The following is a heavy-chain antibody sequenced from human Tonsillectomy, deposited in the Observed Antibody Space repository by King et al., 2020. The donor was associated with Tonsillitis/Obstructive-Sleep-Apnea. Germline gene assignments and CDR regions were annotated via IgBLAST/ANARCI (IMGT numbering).Heavy chain of an antibody. CDR3: ARGEGDYGDYNSFHY. J-gene: IGHJ4*02. Sequence: QLVQSGAEVKKPGASVKVSCKASGYTFTGYYMHWVRQAPGQGLEWMGWINPNSGGTNYAQQFQGRVTMTRDTSISTAYMELTSLRSDDTAVYFCARGEGDYGDYNSFHYWGQGTLVTVSS. D-gene: IGHD4-17*01. CDR2: INPNSGGT. CDR1: GYTFTGYY. V-gene: IGHV1-2*02.